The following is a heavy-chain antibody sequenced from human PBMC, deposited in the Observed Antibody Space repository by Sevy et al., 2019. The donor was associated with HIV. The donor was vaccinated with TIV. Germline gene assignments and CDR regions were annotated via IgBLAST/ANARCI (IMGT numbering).Heavy chain of an antibody. CDR3: ARGFWSGYSYYYGMDV. V-gene: IGHV3-33*01. J-gene: IGHJ6*02. CDR2: IWYDGSNK. Sequence: GGSLRLSCAASGFTFSSYGMHWVRQAPGKGLEWVAVIWYDGSNKYYADSVKGRFTISRDNSNNTLYLQMNSLSAEDTAVYYCARGFWSGYSYYYGMDVWGQGTTVTVSS. D-gene: IGHD3-3*01. CDR1: GFTFSSYG.